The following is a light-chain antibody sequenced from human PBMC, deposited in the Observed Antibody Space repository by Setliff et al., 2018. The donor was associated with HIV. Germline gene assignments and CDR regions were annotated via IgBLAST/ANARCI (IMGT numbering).Light chain of an antibody. CDR2: QAS. V-gene: IGLV2-23*01. J-gene: IGLJ1*01. CDR1: RNDVGRYDL. CDR3: CSNTGSNTYV. Sequence: SALTQPASVSGSPGQSITISCSGTRNDVGRYDLVSWYQQHPGKAPKLMIYQASRRPSGVSNRLSASKSGNTASLTISGLQAEDEADYYCCSNTGSNTYVFGTGTKVTVL.